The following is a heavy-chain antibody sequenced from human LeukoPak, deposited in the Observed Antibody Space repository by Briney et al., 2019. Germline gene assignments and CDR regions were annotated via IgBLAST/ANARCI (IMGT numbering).Heavy chain of an antibody. Sequence: GGSLRLSCAASGFTFSNYWISWVRQAPGKGLEWVAHINQDGSDKIYLESVKGRFTVSRDQAKKSLSLRMNSLGADDTGVSYCARKIAVAADCWGQGTLVTVSS. CDR1: GFTFSNYW. J-gene: IGHJ4*02. CDR2: INQDGSDK. CDR3: ARKIAVAADC. D-gene: IGHD6-19*01. V-gene: IGHV3-7*01.